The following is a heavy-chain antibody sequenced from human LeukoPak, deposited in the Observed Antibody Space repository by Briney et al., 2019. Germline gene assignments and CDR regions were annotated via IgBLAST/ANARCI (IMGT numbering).Heavy chain of an antibody. Sequence: GGSLRLSCAASGFTFTTYGLHWVRQAPGKGLEWVAAIASNGGSQYYADSVKGRFTISRDNSKNTLFLQMNSLRPDDTAVYYCAKRGHYSLNWYYYFDYWGQGTLVTVSS. J-gene: IGHJ4*02. D-gene: IGHD6-13*01. V-gene: IGHV3-30*18. CDR3: AKRGHYSLNWYYYFDY. CDR2: IASNGGSQ. CDR1: GFTFTTYG.